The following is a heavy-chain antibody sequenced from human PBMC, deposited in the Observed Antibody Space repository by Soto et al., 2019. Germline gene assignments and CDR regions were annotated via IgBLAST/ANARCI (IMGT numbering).Heavy chain of an antibody. CDR3: ARRPGFSMAFDY. CDR1: GFSLSTYGVG. J-gene: IGHJ4*02. D-gene: IGHD3-10*01. V-gene: IGHV2-5*02. CDR2: IYWDDDT. Sequence: SGPTLVNPRQTLTLTCTFSGFSLSTYGVGVGWIRQPPGKALEWLALIYWDDDTRFSPSLNSRLAITKDTSKSQVVLTMTHMDPVDTATYYCARRPGFSMAFDYWGPGSLVTVSS.